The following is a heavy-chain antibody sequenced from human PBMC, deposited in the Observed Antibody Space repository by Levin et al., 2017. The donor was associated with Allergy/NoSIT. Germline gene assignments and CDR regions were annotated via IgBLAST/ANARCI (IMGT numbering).Heavy chain of an antibody. CDR1: GYTFTSYG. CDR3: ARTGYCSGGSCPADWFDP. Sequence: ASVKVSCKASGYTFTSYGISWVRQAPGQGLEWMGWISAYNGNTNYAQKLQGRVTMTTDTSTSTAYMELRSLRSDDTAVYYCARTGYCSGGSCPADWFDPWGQGTLVTVSS. CDR2: ISAYNGNT. J-gene: IGHJ5*02. V-gene: IGHV1-18*01. D-gene: IGHD2-15*01.